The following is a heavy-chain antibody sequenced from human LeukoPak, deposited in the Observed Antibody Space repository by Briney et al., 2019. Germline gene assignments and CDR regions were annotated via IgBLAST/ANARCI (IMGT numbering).Heavy chain of an antibody. CDR3: TTAAGQGGIAMEENYFDY. Sequence: GGSLRLSCAASGFTFSNAWMSWVRQAPGKGLEWVGRIKSKTDGGTTDYAAPVKGRFTISRDDSKNTLYLQMNSLKTEDTAVYYCTTAAGQGGIAMEENYFDYWGQGTLVTVCS. V-gene: IGHV3-15*01. CDR2: IKSKTDGGTT. CDR1: GFTFSNAW. J-gene: IGHJ4*02. D-gene: IGHD6-13*01.